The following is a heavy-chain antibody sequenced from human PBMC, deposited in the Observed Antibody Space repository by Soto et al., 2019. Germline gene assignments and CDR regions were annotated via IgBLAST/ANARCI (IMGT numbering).Heavy chain of an antibody. V-gene: IGHV3-43*02. Sequence: EVQLVESGGGVVQPGGSLRLSCAASGFTFEDYALHWVRQSSGKGPEWVSLINADGSDRYYADSVKGRFTISRDNRKDSLYLQMNSLRSEDTAVYYCARTYGAGSYFSDFWGQGTLVTVSS. CDR1: GFTFEDYA. D-gene: IGHD3-10*01. CDR2: INADGSDR. J-gene: IGHJ4*02. CDR3: ARTYGAGSYFSDF.